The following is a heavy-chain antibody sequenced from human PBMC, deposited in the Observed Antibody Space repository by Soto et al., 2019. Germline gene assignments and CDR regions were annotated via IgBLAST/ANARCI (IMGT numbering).Heavy chain of an antibody. J-gene: IGHJ5*02. V-gene: IGHV1-69*12. CDR1: GGTFSSYA. Sequence: QVQLVQSGAEVKKPGSSVKVSCKASGGTFSSYAISWVRQAPGQGLEWMGGIIPIFGTANYAQKFQGRVTITADESTSTADRELSSLRSEDTAVYYCARCNFPRRELRWYPFDPWGQGTLVTVSS. CDR3: ARCNFPRRELRWYPFDP. CDR2: IIPIFGTA. D-gene: IGHD4-17*01.